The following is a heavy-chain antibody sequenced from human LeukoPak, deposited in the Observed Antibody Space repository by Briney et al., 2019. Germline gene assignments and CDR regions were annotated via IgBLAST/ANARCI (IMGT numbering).Heavy chain of an antibody. CDR3: ARVLLEDANYFDY. CDR1: GGSFSGYY. V-gene: IGHV4-34*01. Sequence: SDTLSLTCAVCGGSFSGYYWSWIRQPPGKGLEWIGEINHSGSTNYNPSLKSRVTISVDTSKNQFSLKLSSVTAADTAVYYCARVLLEDANYFDYWGQGTLVSVST. D-gene: IGHD2-15*01. CDR2: INHSGST. J-gene: IGHJ4*02.